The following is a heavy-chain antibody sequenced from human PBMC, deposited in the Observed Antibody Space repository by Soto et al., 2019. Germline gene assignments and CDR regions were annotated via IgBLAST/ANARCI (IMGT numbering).Heavy chain of an antibody. J-gene: IGHJ3*02. D-gene: IGHD3-16*02. V-gene: IGHV2-5*02. Sequence: QITLKESGPTLVEPTQTLTLICTFSGISLTTRQVGVGWIRQPPGQALGWLAVIYWDNDKRYSPSLERRLTVTKDTSKNQVVLTMTNMDPMDTAPYYCAHLMITYGGVIADDAFDIWGQGTMVTVSS. CDR3: AHLMITYGGVIADDAFDI. CDR2: IYWDNDK. CDR1: GISLTTRQVG.